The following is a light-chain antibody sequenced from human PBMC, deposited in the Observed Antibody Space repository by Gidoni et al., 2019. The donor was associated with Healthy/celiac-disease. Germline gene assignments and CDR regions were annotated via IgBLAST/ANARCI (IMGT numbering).Light chain of an antibody. CDR3: QQYNNWPRT. V-gene: IGKV3-15*01. J-gene: IGKJ1*01. CDR1: QSVSSN. Sequence: EIVMTQSLATLSVSPGERATLSCRASQSVSSNLAWYQQKPGQAPRLLIYGASTRATGIPARFSGSGSGTEFTLTISSLQSEDFAVYYCQQYNNWPRTFGQGTKVE. CDR2: GAS.